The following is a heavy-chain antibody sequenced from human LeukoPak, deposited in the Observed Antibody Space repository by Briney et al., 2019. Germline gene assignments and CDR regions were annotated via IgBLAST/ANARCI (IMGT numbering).Heavy chain of an antibody. CDR2: IYPRDGST. V-gene: IGHV1-46*01. J-gene: IGHJ4*02. Sequence: AASVKVSCKASGYTFTNNYLHWVRQAPGQGLEWMGMIYPRDGSTSYAQNFQGRVTVTRDTSTTTVHMELRGLRSEDTAVYYWARDQEGFDYWGQGTVVTVSS. CDR1: GYTFTNNY. CDR3: ARDQEGFDY.